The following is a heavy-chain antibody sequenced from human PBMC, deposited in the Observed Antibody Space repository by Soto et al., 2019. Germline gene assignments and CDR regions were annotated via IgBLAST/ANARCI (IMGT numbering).Heavy chain of an antibody. J-gene: IGHJ3*02. D-gene: IGHD4-17*01. CDR1: GGSIGNYY. CDR2: IYDSGST. CDR3: ARRGPTVTHGGGAFDI. V-gene: IGHV4-59*08. Sequence: SETLSLTCTVSGGSIGNYYWSWIRQPPGKGLEWIGYIYDSGSTNYNPSLKSRVTISVDTSKNQFSLKLSSVTVADTAVYYCARRGPTVTHGGGAFDIWGQGTMVTVSS.